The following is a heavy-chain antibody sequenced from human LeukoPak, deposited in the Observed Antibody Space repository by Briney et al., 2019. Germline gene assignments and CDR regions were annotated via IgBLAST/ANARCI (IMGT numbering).Heavy chain of an antibody. CDR1: GGSISSYY. V-gene: IGHV4-59*01. Sequence: SETLSLTCTVSGGSISSYYWSWIRLPPGKGLEWIGYIYYSGSTNYNTSLKSRVTISVDTAKNQFSLKLSSVTAADTAVYYCARISTVTTWSFGYWGQGTLVTVSS. J-gene: IGHJ4*02. D-gene: IGHD4-11*01. CDR3: ARISTVTTWSFGY. CDR2: IYYSGST.